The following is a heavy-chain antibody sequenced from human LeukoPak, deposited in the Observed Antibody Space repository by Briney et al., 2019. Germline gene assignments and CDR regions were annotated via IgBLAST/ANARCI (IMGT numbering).Heavy chain of an antibody. CDR2: IWYDGSNK. CDR1: GFTFSSYG. J-gene: IGHJ4*02. Sequence: GGSLRLSCAASGFTFSSYGMHWVRQAPGKGLEWAAFIWYDGSNKYYADSVKGRFTISRDNSRNTLYLQMNSLRVEDTAVYYCAKFYDYGDSRGYFDYWGQGTLVTVSS. CDR3: AKFYDYGDSRGYFDY. D-gene: IGHD4-17*01. V-gene: IGHV3-30*02.